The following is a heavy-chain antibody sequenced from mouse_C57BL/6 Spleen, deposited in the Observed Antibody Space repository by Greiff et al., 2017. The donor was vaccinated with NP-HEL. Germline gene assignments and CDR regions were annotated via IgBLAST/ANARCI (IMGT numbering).Heavy chain of an antibody. D-gene: IGHD2-2*01. CDR3: ARGCTMVTTAGFAY. V-gene: IGHV5-4*03. Sequence: EVKVVESGGGLVKPGGSLKLSCAASGFTFSSYAMSWFRQTPEKRLEWVATISDGGSYTYYPDNVKGRFTSSRDNAKNNLYLQRSHLKAEDTAMYYCARGCTMVTTAGFAYWGKGTLVTVSA. J-gene: IGHJ3*01. CDR2: ISDGGSYT. CDR1: GFTFSSYA.